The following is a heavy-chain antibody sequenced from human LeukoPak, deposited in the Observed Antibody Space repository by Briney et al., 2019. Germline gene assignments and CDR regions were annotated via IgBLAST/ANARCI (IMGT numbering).Heavy chain of an antibody. J-gene: IGHJ4*02. D-gene: IGHD6-19*01. V-gene: IGHV4-59*01. CDR1: GGSISSYY. Sequence: SETLSLTCTVSGGSISSYYWSWIRQPPGKGLEWIGYIYYSGNTNYNPSLKSRVTISVDTSKNQFSLKLSSVTAADTAMYYCARVRSSGWGKGFDYWGQGTLVTVSS. CDR3: ARVRSSGWGKGFDY. CDR2: IYYSGNT.